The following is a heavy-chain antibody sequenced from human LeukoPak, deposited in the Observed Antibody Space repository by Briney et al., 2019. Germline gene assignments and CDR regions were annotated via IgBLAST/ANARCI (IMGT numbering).Heavy chain of an antibody. CDR3: ARDLATMVPDY. CDR2: IWYDGSNK. Sequence: GGSLRLSCAASGFTFSSYGMHWVRQAPGKGLEWVAVIWYDGSNKYYADSVKGRFTISRDNSKNTLYLQMNSLRAEDTAVYYCARDLATMVPDYWGQGTLVTVSS. D-gene: IGHD3-10*01. J-gene: IGHJ4*02. V-gene: IGHV3-33*01. CDR1: GFTFSSYG.